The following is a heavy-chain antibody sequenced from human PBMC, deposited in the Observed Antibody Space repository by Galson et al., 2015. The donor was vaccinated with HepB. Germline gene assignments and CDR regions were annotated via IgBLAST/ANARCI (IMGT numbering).Heavy chain of an antibody. CDR1: GYTFTSYA. V-gene: IGHV1-3*01. Sequence: SCKASGYTFTSYAIHWVRQAPGQRLEWMGWINAGNGNTKYSQKFQGRVTITRDTSAGIAYMELSCLRSEDTAVYYCARGHTVTTPKYYYYGLDVWGQGTTVTVSS. D-gene: IGHD4-17*01. CDR2: INAGNGNT. J-gene: IGHJ6*02. CDR3: ARGHTVTTPKYYYYGLDV.